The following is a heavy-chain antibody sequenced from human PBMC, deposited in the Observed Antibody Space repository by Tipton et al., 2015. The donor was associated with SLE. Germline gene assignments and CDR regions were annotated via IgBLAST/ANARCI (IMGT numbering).Heavy chain of an antibody. D-gene: IGHD4-17*01. CDR1: GGPIDSGDYY. CDR3: AKDFNYDNADFN. J-gene: IGHJ4*02. Sequence: TLSLTCSVSGGPIDSGDYYWVWIRQPPGKGLEWIGSFSYTGSSHYNPSLETRVSVSGDASKNQFSLRMTSLTAADTAVYFCAKDFNYDNADFNWGQGKLVIVSS. CDR2: FSYTGSS. V-gene: IGHV4-39*07.